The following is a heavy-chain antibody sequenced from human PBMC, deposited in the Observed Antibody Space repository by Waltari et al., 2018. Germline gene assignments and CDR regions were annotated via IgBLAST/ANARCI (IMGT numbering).Heavy chain of an antibody. CDR3: ASGGPYYCEY. Sequence: QVQLQESGPGLAKPSETLSLTCTVSGGSISSYYWSWIRQPPGKGLERIGYIYYRGSTNHNPSHKSRFHISVYTAKNQLSLKLSSVTAADTAVHYWASGGPYYCEYWGQGTLVTVSS. J-gene: IGHJ4*02. CDR1: GGSISSYY. D-gene: IGHD3-10*01. V-gene: IGHV4-59*01. CDR2: IYYRGST.